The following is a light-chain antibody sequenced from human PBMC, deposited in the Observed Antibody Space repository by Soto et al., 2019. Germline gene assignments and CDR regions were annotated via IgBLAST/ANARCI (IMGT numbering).Light chain of an antibody. CDR1: HSVRNN. J-gene: IGKJ5*01. CDR2: DAS. V-gene: IGKV3-11*01. Sequence: EIVMTQSPATLSVSPGERATLSCRPSHSVRNNLAWYQQKPGQAPRLLIYDASNRATGIPARFSGSGSGTDFTLTISSLEPEDFAVYYCQQRSNWPPITFGQGTRLE. CDR3: QQRSNWPPIT.